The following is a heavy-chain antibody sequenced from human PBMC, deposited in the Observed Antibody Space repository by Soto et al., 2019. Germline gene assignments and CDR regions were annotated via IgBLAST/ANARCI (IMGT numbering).Heavy chain of an antibody. V-gene: IGHV3-7*01. CDR3: ATDDGYGDY. J-gene: IGHJ4*02. D-gene: IGHD5-12*01. CDR2: IKEDGSEK. CDR1: EFTFSSFW. Sequence: EVQLVESGGGLVQPGGSLRLSCAASEFTFSSFWMSWVRQAPGTGLEWVANIKEDGSEKYYADSVKGRFTISRDHAKKTLFLQMNNLRAEDTAVYYCATDDGYGDYFGQGTLVTVSS.